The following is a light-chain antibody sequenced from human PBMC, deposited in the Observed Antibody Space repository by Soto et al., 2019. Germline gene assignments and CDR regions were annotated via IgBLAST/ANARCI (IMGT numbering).Light chain of an antibody. V-gene: IGKV1-9*01. Sequence: DIQLTQSPSFLSASVGDRVTITCRASQGINIFLAWFQQKPGKAPNLLIYEASILQSGVPSRFSGSGSGTDFTLTISSLQAEDFATYYCQQTRSYPSTFGGGTKVDIK. J-gene: IGKJ4*01. CDR2: EAS. CDR3: QQTRSYPST. CDR1: QGINIF.